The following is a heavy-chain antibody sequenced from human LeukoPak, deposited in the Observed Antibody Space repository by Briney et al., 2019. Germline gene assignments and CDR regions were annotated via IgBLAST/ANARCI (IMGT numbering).Heavy chain of an antibody. Sequence: GGSLRLSCAASGFTFSSYAMHWVRQAPGKGLEWVAVISYDGSNKYYADSVKGRFTISRDNSKNTLYLQMNSLRAEDTAVYYCARETSSSWYTYFQHWGQGTLVTVSS. CDR2: ISYDGSNK. CDR1: GFTFSSYA. J-gene: IGHJ1*01. V-gene: IGHV3-30*14. D-gene: IGHD6-13*01. CDR3: ARETSSSWYTYFQH.